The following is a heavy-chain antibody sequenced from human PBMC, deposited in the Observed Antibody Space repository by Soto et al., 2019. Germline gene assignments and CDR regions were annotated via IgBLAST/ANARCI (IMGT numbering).Heavy chain of an antibody. CDR2: ISYGGSAK. V-gene: IGHV3-30*04. D-gene: IGHD3-3*01. CDR1: GYTFSDYA. CDR3: AKDRTRFMAWPHFFHGLDI. J-gene: IGHJ6*02. Sequence: QAPLVESGGGVVQPGRSLRVSCVASGYTFSDYAMHWVRQAPGKGLEWVAVISYGGSAKYFSDSVKDRFTISRDNSRNTLYLQMNNLGPEDTGIYYCAKDRTRFMAWPHFFHGLDIWGQGTTVTVSS.